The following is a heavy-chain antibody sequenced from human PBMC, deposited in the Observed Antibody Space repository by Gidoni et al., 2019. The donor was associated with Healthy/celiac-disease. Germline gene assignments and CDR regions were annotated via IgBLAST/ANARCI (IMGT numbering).Heavy chain of an antibody. Sequence: EVQLVESGGGLVKPGGSLRLSCAASGFPFSSYSMNWVRQAPGKGLEWVSSISSSSSYIYYADSVKGRFTISRDNAKNSLYLQMNSLRAEDTAVYYCARDAEASHENWFDPWGQGTLVTVSS. CDR3: ARDAEASHENWFDP. V-gene: IGHV3-21*01. CDR1: GFPFSSYS. CDR2: ISSSSSYI. J-gene: IGHJ5*02.